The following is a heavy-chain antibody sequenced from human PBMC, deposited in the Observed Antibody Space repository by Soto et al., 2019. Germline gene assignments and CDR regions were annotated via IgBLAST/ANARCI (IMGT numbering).Heavy chain of an antibody. D-gene: IGHD3-3*01. Sequence: QVQLVESGGGVVQPGRSLRLSCAASGFTFSSYAMHWVRQAPGKGLEWVAVISYDGSNKYYADSVKGRFTTSRDNSKNTLYLQMNSLRAEDTAVYYCARDPGGTDFAEWTYYFDSWGQGTLVTVSS. V-gene: IGHV3-30-3*01. J-gene: IGHJ4*02. CDR2: ISYDGSNK. CDR3: ARDPGGTDFAEWTYYFDS. CDR1: GFTFSSYA.